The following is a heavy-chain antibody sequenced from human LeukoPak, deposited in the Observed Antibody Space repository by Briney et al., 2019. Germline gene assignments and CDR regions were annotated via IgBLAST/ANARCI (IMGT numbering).Heavy chain of an antibody. D-gene: IGHD3-22*01. V-gene: IGHV1-8*01. CDR3: ARGGWDSSGYTPLHYFDY. Sequence: ASVKVSFKASGYIFTRYDINCVRQATGQGLEWMGWMNPNSGNAGYAQKFQDRVTMTRNTSISTAYMELRTLRSEDTGVYYCARGGWDSSGYTPLHYFDYWGQGTLVTVSS. CDR2: MNPNSGNA. CDR1: GYIFTRYD. J-gene: IGHJ4*02.